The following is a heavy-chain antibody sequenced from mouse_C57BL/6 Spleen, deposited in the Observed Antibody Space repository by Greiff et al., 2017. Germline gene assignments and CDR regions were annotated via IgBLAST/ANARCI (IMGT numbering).Heavy chain of an antibody. CDR2: IDPSDSET. CDR1: GYTFTSYW. CDR3: AREGIITTPFDY. D-gene: IGHD1-1*01. Sequence: QVQLQLPGAELVRPGSSVKLSCKASGYTFTSYWMPWVKQRPIQGLEWIGNIDPSDSETHYNQKFKDKATLTVDKSSSTAYMQLSSLTSEDSAVYICAREGIITTPFDYWGQGTTRTVSS. J-gene: IGHJ2*01. V-gene: IGHV1-52*01.